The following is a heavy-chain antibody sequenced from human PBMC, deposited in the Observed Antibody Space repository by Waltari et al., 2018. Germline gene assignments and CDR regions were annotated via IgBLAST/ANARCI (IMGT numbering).Heavy chain of an antibody. CDR3: ARRRQVAVDAFDI. CDR2: IYPGDSDT. Sequence: EVQLVQSGAEVKKPGESLKISCKGSGYSFTSYWIGWVRQMPGKGLGWMGIIYPGDSDTRNSPSVQGQVTISADKSISTAYLQWSSLKASDTAMYYCARRRQVAVDAFDIWGQGTMVTVSS. V-gene: IGHV5-51*03. CDR1: GYSFTSYW. J-gene: IGHJ3*02.